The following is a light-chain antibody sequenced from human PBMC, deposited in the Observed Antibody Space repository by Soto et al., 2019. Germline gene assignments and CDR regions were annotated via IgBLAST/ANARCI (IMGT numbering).Light chain of an antibody. J-gene: IGKJ1*01. CDR1: QSVGSS. CDR3: PQYNSWPRT. CDR2: DAS. V-gene: IGKV3-15*01. Sequence: EVVITQTPATLSVSPGEGATLSCRASQSVGSSLAWYQQKAGQAPRLLVYDASTRATGIPARFSGSGSGTEFTLTISGLQSEDFAFYHCPQYNSWPRTFGQGTEVEVK.